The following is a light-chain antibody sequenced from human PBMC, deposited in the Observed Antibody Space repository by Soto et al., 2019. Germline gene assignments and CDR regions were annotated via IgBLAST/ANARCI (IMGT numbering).Light chain of an antibody. CDR3: QQYGSSPPYT. Sequence: EIVLTQSPGTLSLSPGERATLSCRASQSVSSRYLAWYQQKPGQAPRLLMYGASSRATGIPDRFSGSGSGTDCTLTISRLEPEDFAVYYCQQYGSSPPYTFVQGTKLEIK. J-gene: IGKJ2*01. CDR1: QSVSSRY. V-gene: IGKV3-20*01. CDR2: GAS.